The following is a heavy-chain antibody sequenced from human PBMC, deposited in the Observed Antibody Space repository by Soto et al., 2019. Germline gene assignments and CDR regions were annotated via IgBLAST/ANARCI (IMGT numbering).Heavy chain of an antibody. CDR2: ISYDGSNK. CDR1: GFTSFGIA. D-gene: IGHD6-19*01. Sequence: GGSLNPSFAPPGFTSFGIAIHWAAKVPGKGLEWVAVISYDGSNKYYADSVKGRFTISRDNSKNTLYLQMNSLRAEDTAVYYCARARIAVAAVAPDYWGQGTLVTVSS. CDR3: ARARIAVAAVAPDY. J-gene: IGHJ4*02. V-gene: IGHV3-30-3*01.